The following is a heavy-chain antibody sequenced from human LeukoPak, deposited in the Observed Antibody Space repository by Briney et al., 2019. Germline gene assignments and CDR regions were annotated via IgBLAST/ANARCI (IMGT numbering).Heavy chain of an antibody. CDR1: GYTFTSYD. Sequence: ASVKVSCKDSGYTFTSYDINWVRQATGQGLEWMGWMNPNSGNTGYAQKFQGRVTMTRNTSISTAYMELSSLRSEDTAVYYCARNPHDLVVVVIKEGLDVWGQGTTVTVSS. J-gene: IGHJ6*02. D-gene: IGHD3-22*01. V-gene: IGHV1-8*01. CDR2: MNPNSGNT. CDR3: ARNPHDLVVVVIKEGLDV.